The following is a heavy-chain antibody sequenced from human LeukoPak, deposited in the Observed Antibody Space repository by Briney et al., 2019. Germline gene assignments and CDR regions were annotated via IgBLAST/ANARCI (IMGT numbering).Heavy chain of an antibody. V-gene: IGHV1-8*01. D-gene: IGHD3-3*02. CDR1: GYTFTNYD. Sequence: ASVKVSCKASGYTFTNYDINWVRQATGQGLEWMGWMNPESGKSGFAQKFQGRVTMTRDTSISTAYMEVSSLSSDDTAVYYCARGIQREVLGSDYWGQGTLVTVSS. J-gene: IGHJ4*02. CDR3: ARGIQREVLGSDY. CDR2: MNPESGKS.